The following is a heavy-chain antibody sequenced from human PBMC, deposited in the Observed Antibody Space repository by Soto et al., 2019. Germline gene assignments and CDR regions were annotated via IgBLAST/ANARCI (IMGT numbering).Heavy chain of an antibody. CDR3: ARILEYSSSSGRCIPGGYGMDV. V-gene: IGHV5-51*01. CDR2: IYPGDSDT. J-gene: IGHJ6*02. D-gene: IGHD6-6*01. Sequence: PGESLKISCKGSGYSFTSYWIGWVRQMPGKGLEWMGIIYPGDSDTSYSPSFQGQVTISADKSITTAYLQWSSLKASDTAMYYCARILEYSSSSGRCIPGGYGMDVWGQGTTVTVSS. CDR1: GYSFTSYW.